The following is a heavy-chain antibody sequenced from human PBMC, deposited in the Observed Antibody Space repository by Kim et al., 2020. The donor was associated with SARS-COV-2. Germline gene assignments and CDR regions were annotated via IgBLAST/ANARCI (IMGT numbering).Heavy chain of an antibody. CDR1: GFSLSTSGMC. J-gene: IGHJ4*02. CDR3: ARMPASIVAADY. CDR2: IDWDDDK. D-gene: IGHD6-13*01. V-gene: IGHV2-70*11. Sequence: SGPTLVKPTQTLTLTCTFSGFSLSTSGMCVSWIRQPPGKALEWLARIDWDDDKYYSTSLKTRRTISKDTSKNQVVLTMTNMDPVDTATYYCARMPASIVAADYWGQGTLVTVYS.